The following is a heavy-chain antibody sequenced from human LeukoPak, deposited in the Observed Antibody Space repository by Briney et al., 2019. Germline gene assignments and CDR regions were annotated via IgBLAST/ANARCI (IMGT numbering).Heavy chain of an antibody. CDR1: GFTFSTYG. CDR2: IWYDGTNK. J-gene: IGHJ6*03. V-gene: IGHV3-33*06. D-gene: IGHD5-12*01. Sequence: GRSLRLSCAASGFTFSTYGMEWVRQAPGKGLEGVALIWYDGTNKYYIDSVKGRFTISRDNSKNTLYLQMNSLRAEHSAVYYCAKAVGNSGYDNYYYMDGWGKGTTVSVSS. CDR3: AKAVGNSGYDNYYYMDG.